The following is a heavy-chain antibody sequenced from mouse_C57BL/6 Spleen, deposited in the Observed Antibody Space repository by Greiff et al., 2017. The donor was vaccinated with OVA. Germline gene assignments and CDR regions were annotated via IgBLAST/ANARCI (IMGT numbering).Heavy chain of an antibody. V-gene: IGHV1-82*01. Sequence: QVQLQQSGPELVKPGASVKISCKASGYAFSSSWVNWVKQRPGKGLEWIGRIYPGDGDTNYNGKFKGKATLTADKSSSTAYMQLSSLTSEDSAVYFCARSGPFAYWGQGTLVTVSA. J-gene: IGHJ3*01. CDR3: ARSGPFAY. CDR2: IYPGDGDT. D-gene: IGHD3-1*01. CDR1: GYAFSSSW.